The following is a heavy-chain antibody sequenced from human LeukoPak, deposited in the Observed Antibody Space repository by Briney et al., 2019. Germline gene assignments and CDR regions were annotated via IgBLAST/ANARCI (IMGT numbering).Heavy chain of an antibody. CDR2: IIPIFGTA. CDR1: GGTFSSYA. J-gene: IGHJ4*02. Sequence: SVKVSCKASGGTFSSYAISWVRQAPGQGLEWMGGIIPIFGTANYAQKFQGRVTITTDKSTSTAYMELSSLRSEDTAVYYCASTPDYDFWSGYYTVVDYWGQGTLVTVSS. CDR3: ASTPDYDFWSGYYTVVDY. D-gene: IGHD3-3*01. V-gene: IGHV1-69*05.